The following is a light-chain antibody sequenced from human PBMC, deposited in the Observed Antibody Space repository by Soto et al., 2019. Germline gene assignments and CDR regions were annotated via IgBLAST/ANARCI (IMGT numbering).Light chain of an antibody. V-gene: IGKV3-20*01. CDR1: QSVSSSY. Sequence: EMVLTQSPGTLSLSHGERATLSCRAIQSVSSSYLAWYQQKPGQAPRLLIYGASSRATGIPDRFSGSGSGTEFTLTISSLQSEDFAVYYCQQYNNGPPITFGQGTKVDIK. CDR3: QQYNNGPPIT. J-gene: IGKJ1*01. CDR2: GAS.